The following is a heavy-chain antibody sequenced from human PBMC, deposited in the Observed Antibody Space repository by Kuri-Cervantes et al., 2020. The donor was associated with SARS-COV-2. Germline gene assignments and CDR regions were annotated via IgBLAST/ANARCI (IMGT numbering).Heavy chain of an antibody. D-gene: IGHD5-18*01. Sequence: GGSLRLSCAASAFTFSNYEMDWVRQAPGKGLEWVSYYGSVKGRFTISRDNAKNSLYLQMNSLRAEDTAVYYCARHLPDMETTMALDYWGQGTLVTVSS. CDR3: ARHLPDMETTMALDY. J-gene: IGHJ4*02. CDR1: AFTFSNYE. V-gene: IGHV3-69-1*01.